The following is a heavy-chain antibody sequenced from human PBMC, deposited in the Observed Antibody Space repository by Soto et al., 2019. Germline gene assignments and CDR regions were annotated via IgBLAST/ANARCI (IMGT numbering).Heavy chain of an antibody. Sequence: EVQLVESGGGLVQPGGSLRLSCAASGFTFSNYWMDWVRQAPGKGLVWVSRIKRDGSSISYADSVKGRVTISRDNAKNTLYLQMNSLRAEDTAVYYCARDGGRGGHLDYWGQGTLVTVSS. V-gene: IGHV3-74*01. D-gene: IGHD3-10*01. CDR3: ARDGGRGGHLDY. CDR1: GFTFSNYW. CDR2: IKRDGSSI. J-gene: IGHJ4*02.